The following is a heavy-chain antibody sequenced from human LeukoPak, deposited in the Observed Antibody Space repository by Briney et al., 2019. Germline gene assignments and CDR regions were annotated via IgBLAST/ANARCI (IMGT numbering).Heavy chain of an antibody. D-gene: IGHD6-19*01. CDR2: TWYDGSNQ. J-gene: IGHJ4*02. Sequence: GSSLRLSCEASGLTFSTYGMHWVRQAPGKGLEGVAVTWYDGSNQYYADSVKGRFTISRDNFKNTMYLQMDSLRDEDTAVYYCAREIRDTGWYVDYWGQGTLVTVSS. V-gene: IGHV3-33*01. CDR1: GLTFSTYG. CDR3: AREIRDTGWYVDY.